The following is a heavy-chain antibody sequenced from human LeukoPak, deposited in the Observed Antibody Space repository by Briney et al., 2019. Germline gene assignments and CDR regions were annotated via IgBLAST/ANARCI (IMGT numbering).Heavy chain of an antibody. J-gene: IGHJ4*02. Sequence: GGSLRLSCGASGFIFGRYVMHWVRQRPGKGLEWVSRISHDGSVTNYADSVKGRFTVSRDNAKNTLYLQLNTVRAEDTAVYYCARDLYRIVVVPHYFDYWGQGTLVTVSS. V-gene: IGHV3-74*01. CDR3: ARDLYRIVVVPHYFDY. CDR1: GFIFGRYV. D-gene: IGHD3-22*01. CDR2: ISHDGSVT.